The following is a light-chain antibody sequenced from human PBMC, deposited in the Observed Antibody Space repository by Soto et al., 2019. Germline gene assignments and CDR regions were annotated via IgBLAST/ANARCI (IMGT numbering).Light chain of an antibody. CDR2: KAS. Sequence: DSQMTQSPSTLSGSVGDRFTITCRASQTISSWLAWYQQKQGKXHKXXIYKASTLKSGVPSRFSGSGSGTELTITISSLQPDDFETYYCQHYNSYSEAFGQGTKVDIK. CDR3: QHYNSYSEA. J-gene: IGKJ1*01. CDR1: QTISSW. V-gene: IGKV1-5*03.